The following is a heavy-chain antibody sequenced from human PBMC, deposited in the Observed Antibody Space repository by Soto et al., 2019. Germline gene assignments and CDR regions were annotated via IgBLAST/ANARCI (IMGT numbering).Heavy chain of an antibody. Sequence: GGSLRLSCAASGFTFSSYWMSWVRQAPGKGLEWVANIKQDGSEKYYVDSVKGRFTISRDNAKNSLYLQMNSLRAEDTAVYYCARVYDYIWGSYRYTGPFDYWGQGTLVTVSS. CDR1: GFTFSSYW. CDR2: IKQDGSEK. V-gene: IGHV3-7*01. D-gene: IGHD3-16*02. CDR3: ARVYDYIWGSYRYTGPFDY. J-gene: IGHJ4*02.